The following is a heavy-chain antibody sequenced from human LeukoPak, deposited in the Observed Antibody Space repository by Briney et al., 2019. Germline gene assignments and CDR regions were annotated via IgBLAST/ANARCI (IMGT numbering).Heavy chain of an antibody. CDR3: ARDGGYYGSGSYYYYYYYMDV. CDR1: GGSISSSSSY. J-gene: IGHJ6*03. CDR2: IYYSGST. Sequence: TSETLSLTCTVSGGSISSSSSYWGWIRQPPGKGLEWIGSIYYSGSTYYNPSLKSRVTISVDTSKNQFSLKLSSVTAADTAVYYCARDGGYYGSGSYYYYYYYMDVWGKGTTVTISS. V-gene: IGHV4-39*02. D-gene: IGHD3-10*01.